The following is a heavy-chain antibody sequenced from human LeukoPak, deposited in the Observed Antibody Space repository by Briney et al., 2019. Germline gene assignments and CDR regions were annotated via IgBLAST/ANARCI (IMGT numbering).Heavy chain of an antibody. CDR3: ARGYCSGGSCYSGDAFDI. CDR2: ISPIFGTA. D-gene: IGHD2-15*01. CDR1: GGSFSSYT. J-gene: IGHJ3*02. V-gene: IGHV1-69*13. Sequence: SVKVSCKASGGSFSSYTIDWVRQAPGQGLEWMGGISPIFGTANYAQKFQGRVTITADESTSTAYMELSSLRSEDTAVYYCARGYCSGGSCYSGDAFDIWGQGTMVTVSS.